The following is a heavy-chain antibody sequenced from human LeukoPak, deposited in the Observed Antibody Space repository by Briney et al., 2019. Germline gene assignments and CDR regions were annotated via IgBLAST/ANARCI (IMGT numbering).Heavy chain of an antibody. V-gene: IGHV3-23*01. CDR3: ARDLLRDSCCTFYSMDV. J-gene: IGHJ6*02. D-gene: IGHD2-2*01. CDR2: ISGSGGTT. Sequence: GGSLRLSCAASGFTFSSYAMTWVRQAPGKGLEWVSVISGSGGTTFYADSVKGRFTISRDNSKNTLYLQMNRLSAGDTALYYCARDLLRDSCCTFYSMDVWGQGTTVNVSS. CDR1: GFTFSSYA.